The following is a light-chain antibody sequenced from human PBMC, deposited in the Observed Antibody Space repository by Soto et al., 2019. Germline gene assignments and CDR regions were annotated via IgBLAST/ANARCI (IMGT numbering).Light chain of an antibody. CDR1: SSNIGATSD. J-gene: IGLJ1*01. V-gene: IGLV1-40*01. Sequence: QSALTQPPSVSGAPGQRVTISCTGTSSNIGATSDVHWYQQLPGTAPKLLIYGNNNRPSGVPDRFSGSKSGTSASLAISGLQAEDEADYYCQSYDSSLSAYVFGTGTKVTVL. CDR3: QSYDSSLSAYV. CDR2: GNN.